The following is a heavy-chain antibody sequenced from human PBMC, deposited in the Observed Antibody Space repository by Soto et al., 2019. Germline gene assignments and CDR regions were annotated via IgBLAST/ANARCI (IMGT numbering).Heavy chain of an antibody. CDR1: GFTFSRYS. Sequence: EVQLVESGGGLVQPGGSLRVSCAASGFTFSRYSMNWVRQAPGKGLEWLSYIDSSSKTIYYADSVKGRFIISRDNAKNSLYLQMNSLRDEFTAVYHCARGGVATIFGDSWGQGTLVTVAS. J-gene: IGHJ4*02. V-gene: IGHV3-48*02. D-gene: IGHD5-12*01. CDR2: IDSSSKTI. CDR3: ARGGVATIFGDS.